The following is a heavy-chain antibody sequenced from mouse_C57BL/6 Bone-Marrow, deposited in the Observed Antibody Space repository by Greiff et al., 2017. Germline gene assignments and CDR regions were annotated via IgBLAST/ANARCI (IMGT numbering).Heavy chain of an antibody. J-gene: IGHJ4*01. CDR1: GYTFTNYW. CDR2: MHPNGGSP. Sequence: VQLQQSGAELVKPGASVKLSCKASGYTFTNYWMHWVKQRPGPGLEWIGMMHPNGGSPDYNEKFKSEATLSVDKSSRTAYMELSILTSEDSAVYYCSRSYDYDDYTMDYWGQGTSVTVSS. D-gene: IGHD2-4*01. CDR3: SRSYDYDDYTMDY. V-gene: IGHV1-64*01.